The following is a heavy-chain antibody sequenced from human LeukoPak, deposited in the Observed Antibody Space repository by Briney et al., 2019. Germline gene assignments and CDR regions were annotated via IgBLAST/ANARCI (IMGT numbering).Heavy chain of an antibody. CDR1: GYSFTSYW. CDR2: IYPGDSDT. V-gene: IGHV5-51*01. Sequence: SGESLKISCKGSGYSFTSYWIGWVRQMPGKGLEWMGIIYPGDSDTRYSPSFQGQVTISADKSISTAYLQWSSLKALDTAMYYCARSESHGGHHFDYWGQGTLVTVSS. D-gene: IGHD4-23*01. CDR3: ARSESHGGHHFDY. J-gene: IGHJ4*02.